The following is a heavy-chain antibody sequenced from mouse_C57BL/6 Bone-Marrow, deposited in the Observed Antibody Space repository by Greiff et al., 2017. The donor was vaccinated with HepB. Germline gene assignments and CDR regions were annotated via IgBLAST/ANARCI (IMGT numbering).Heavy chain of an antibody. Sequence: QVQLQQSGAELVRPGTSVKVSCKASGYAFTNYLIEWVKQRPGQGLEWIGVINPGSGGTNYNEKFKGKATLTADKSSSTAYMQLSSLTSEDSAVYFCAREGCSGFDYWGQGTTLTVSS. CDR2: INPGSGGT. D-gene: IGHD6-1*01. CDR1: GYAFTNYL. J-gene: IGHJ2*01. CDR3: AREGCSGFDY. V-gene: IGHV1-54*01.